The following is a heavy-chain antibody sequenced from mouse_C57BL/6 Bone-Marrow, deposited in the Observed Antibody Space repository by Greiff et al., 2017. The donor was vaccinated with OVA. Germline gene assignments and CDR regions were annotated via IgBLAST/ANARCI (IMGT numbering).Heavy chain of an antibody. CDR3: ARGDYGTPYYYAMDY. Sequence: EVKLQESGPELVKPGASVKISCKASGYTFTDYYMNWVKQSHGKSLEWIGDINPNNGGTSYNQKLKGKATLTVDKSSSTAYMELRSLTSEDSAVYYCARGDYGTPYYYAMDYWGQGTSVTVSS. J-gene: IGHJ4*01. V-gene: IGHV1-26*01. CDR1: GYTFTDYY. CDR2: INPNNGGT. D-gene: IGHD1-1*01.